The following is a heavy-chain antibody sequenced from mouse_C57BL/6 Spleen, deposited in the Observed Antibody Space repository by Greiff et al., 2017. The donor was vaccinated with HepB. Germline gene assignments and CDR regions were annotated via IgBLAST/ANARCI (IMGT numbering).Heavy chain of an antibody. D-gene: IGHD2-3*01. CDR2: IYPGDGDT. V-gene: IGHV1-82*01. CDR3: ARRWLLRGYYAMDY. CDR1: GYAFSSSW. J-gene: IGHJ4*01. Sequence: VKLMESGPELVKPGDSVKISCKASGYAFSSSWMNWVKQRPGKGLEWIGRIYPGDGDTNYNGKFKGKATLTADKSYSTAYMQISSLTSEDSAVYFCARRWLLRGYYAMDYWGQGTSVTVSS.